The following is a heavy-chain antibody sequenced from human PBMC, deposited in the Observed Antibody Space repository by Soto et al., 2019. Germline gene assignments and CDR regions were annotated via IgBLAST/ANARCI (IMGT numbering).Heavy chain of an antibody. Sequence: SETLSLTCTVSGGSISSYYWSWIRQPPGKGLEWIGYIYYSGSTNYNPSLKSRVTISVDTSKNQFSLKLSSVTAADTAVYYCARDRYYCDIRGQGTLVTVSS. CDR3: ARDRYYCDI. CDR2: IYYSGST. V-gene: IGHV4-59*01. CDR1: GGSISSYY. J-gene: IGHJ4*02. D-gene: IGHD3-22*01.